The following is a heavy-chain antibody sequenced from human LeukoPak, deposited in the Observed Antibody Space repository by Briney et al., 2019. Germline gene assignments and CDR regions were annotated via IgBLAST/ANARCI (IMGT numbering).Heavy chain of an antibody. Sequence: GGSLRLSCAASGFTFSTYWMTWVRQAPGKGLEWVANIKQDGSEKNYVDSVKGRFTISRDNAKNSLYLQMNSLRAEDTAVYYCARSGVAATGDYCGQGTLVTVSS. CDR3: ARSGVAATGDY. CDR1: GFTFSTYW. V-gene: IGHV3-7*05. D-gene: IGHD2-15*01. J-gene: IGHJ4*02. CDR2: IKQDGSEK.